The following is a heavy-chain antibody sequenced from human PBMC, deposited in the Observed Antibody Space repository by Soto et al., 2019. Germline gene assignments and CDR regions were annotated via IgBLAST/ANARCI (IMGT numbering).Heavy chain of an antibody. CDR1: GYTFVNYG. D-gene: IGHD3-10*01. J-gene: IGHJ4*03. Sequence: GASVRVSCKASGYTFVNYGISWVRQAPGQGLEWVAWISGNTGDTHYVQKLQDRVTLTTDTSTNTVYMELRSLGSDDTAVYYCARTRLDSRITSCYEYWG. CDR3: ARTRLDSRITSCYEY. CDR2: ISGNTGDT. V-gene: IGHV1-18*01.